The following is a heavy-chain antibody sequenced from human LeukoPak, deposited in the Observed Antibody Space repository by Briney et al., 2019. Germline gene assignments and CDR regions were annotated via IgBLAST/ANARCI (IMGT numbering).Heavy chain of an antibody. D-gene: IGHD3-16*01. CDR3: AREHYDYNYFDY. CDR2: ISSSSSYI. V-gene: IGHV3-21*04. Sequence: GGSLRLSCAASGFTFSSYSMNWVRQAPGKGLEWVSSISSSSSYIYYADSVEGRFTISRDNSKNTLYLQMSSLRAEDTAVYYCAREHYDYNYFDYWGQGTLVTVSS. CDR1: GFTFSSYS. J-gene: IGHJ4*02.